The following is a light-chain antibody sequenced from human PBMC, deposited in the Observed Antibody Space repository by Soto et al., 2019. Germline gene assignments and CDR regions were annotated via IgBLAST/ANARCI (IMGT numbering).Light chain of an antibody. CDR2: EVT. V-gene: IGLV2-11*01. CDR1: SSDVXGYQF. CDR3: ASHAGSSHAWV. Sequence: QSALTQPRSVSGSPGXXXXXXXTGTSSDVXGYQFVSWYQQYPGKAPKVMIYEVTKRPSGVPDRFSGSKSGNTASLTVSGLQADDEADYYCASHAGSSHAWVFGGGTKLTVL. J-gene: IGLJ3*02.